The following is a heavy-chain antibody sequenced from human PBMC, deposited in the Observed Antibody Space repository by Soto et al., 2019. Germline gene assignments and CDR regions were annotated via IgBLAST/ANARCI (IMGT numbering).Heavy chain of an antibody. CDR1: GVSITSYY. V-gene: IGHV4-4*07. CDR3: ARVPVAVAATEDYYGLDV. Sequence: SETLSLTCSVSGVSITSYYWSWIRQSAGGGLEWMGRINTDGLSTYSPSFKSRLTMSLDTSKNPVPLRLISVAAAGTAVYFCARVPVAVAATEDYYGLDVWGQGTTVTVSS. D-gene: IGHD2-15*01. J-gene: IGHJ6*02. CDR2: INTDGLS.